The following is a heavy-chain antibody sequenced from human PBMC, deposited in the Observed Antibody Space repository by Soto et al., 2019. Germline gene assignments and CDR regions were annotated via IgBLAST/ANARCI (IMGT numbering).Heavy chain of an antibody. Sequence: QVQLVESGGGVVQPGRSLRLSCAASGFTFSSYGMHWVRQAPGKGLEWVAVIWYDGSNKYYADSVKGRFTISRDNSKNTLYLQMNSLRAEDTAVYYWARDRGEQWLDANWFDPWGQGALVTVSS. CDR1: GFTFSSYG. CDR3: ARDRGEQWLDANWFDP. CDR2: IWYDGSNK. J-gene: IGHJ5*02. D-gene: IGHD6-19*01. V-gene: IGHV3-33*01.